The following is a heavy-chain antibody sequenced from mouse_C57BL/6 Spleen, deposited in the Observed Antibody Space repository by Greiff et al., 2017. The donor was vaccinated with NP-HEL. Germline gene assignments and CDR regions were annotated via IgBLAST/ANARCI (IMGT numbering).Heavy chain of an antibody. D-gene: IGHD1-1*01. J-gene: IGHJ4*01. V-gene: IGHV5-17*01. CDR1: GFTFSDYG. Sequence: DVKLVESGGGLVKPGGSLKLSCAASGFTFSDYGMHWVRQAPEKGLEWVAYISSGSSTIYYADTVKGRFTISRDNAKNTLFLQMTSLRSEDTAMYYCARPHYYGSSCYYAMDYWGQGTSVTVSS. CDR2: ISSGSSTI. CDR3: ARPHYYGSSCYYAMDY.